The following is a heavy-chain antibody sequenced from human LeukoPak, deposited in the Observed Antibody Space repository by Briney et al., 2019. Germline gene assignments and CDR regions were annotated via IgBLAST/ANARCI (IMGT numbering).Heavy chain of an antibody. Sequence: PSETLSLTCTVSGGSISSYYWSWIRQPPGKGLEWIGYIYYSGSTNYNPSLKSRVTISVDTSKNQFSLKLSSVTAADTAVYYCAREGSYYDFWSGYLGWFDPWGQGTLVTVSS. CDR3: AREGSYYDFWSGYLGWFDP. CDR2: IYYSGST. V-gene: IGHV4-59*01. CDR1: GGSISSYY. J-gene: IGHJ5*02. D-gene: IGHD3-3*01.